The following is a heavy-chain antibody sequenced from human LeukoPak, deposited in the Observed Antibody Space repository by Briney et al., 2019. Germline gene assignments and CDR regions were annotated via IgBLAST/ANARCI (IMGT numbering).Heavy chain of an antibody. CDR3: ARGTYYYGSGSYHYYMDV. Sequence: PSQTLSLTCTVSGDSISSASYYWSWIRQPPGKGLEWIGRIYTSGSTKYNPSLKSRVTISVDTSKNQFSLKLTSVTAADTGVYYCARGTYYYGSGSYHYYMDVWGKGTTVTISS. CDR1: GDSISSASYY. J-gene: IGHJ6*03. D-gene: IGHD3-10*01. V-gene: IGHV4-61*02. CDR2: IYTSGST.